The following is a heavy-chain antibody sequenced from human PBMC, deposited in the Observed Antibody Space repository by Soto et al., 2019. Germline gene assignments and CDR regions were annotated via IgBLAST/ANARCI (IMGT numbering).Heavy chain of an antibody. CDR2: INPSGGST. D-gene: IGHD2-2*02. CDR1: GYTFTSYY. V-gene: IGHV1-46*01. Sequence: ASVKVSCKASGYTFTSYYMHWVRHAPGQGLEWMGIINPSGGSTSYAQKFQGRVTMTRDTSTSTVYMELSSLRSEDTAVYYCARGYRSSTSCYTGGWFDPWGQGTLVTVSS. CDR3: ARGYRSSTSCYTGGWFDP. J-gene: IGHJ5*02.